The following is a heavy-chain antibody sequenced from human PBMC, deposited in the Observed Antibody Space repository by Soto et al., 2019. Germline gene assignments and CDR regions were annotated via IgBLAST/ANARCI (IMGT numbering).Heavy chain of an antibody. V-gene: IGHV3-9*01. CDR2: LSWNSGSI. D-gene: IGHD6-6*01. Sequence: GGSLRLSCAASGFTFDDYAMHWVRQAPGKGLEWVSGLSWNSGSIGYADSVKGRFTISRDNAKNSLYLQMNSLRAEDTALSYCAKDITEYSSSFDAFDIWGQGTMITVSS. J-gene: IGHJ3*02. CDR1: GFTFDDYA. CDR3: AKDITEYSSSFDAFDI.